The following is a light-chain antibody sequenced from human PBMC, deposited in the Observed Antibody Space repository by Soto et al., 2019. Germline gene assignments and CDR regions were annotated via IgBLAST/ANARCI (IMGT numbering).Light chain of an antibody. CDR1: QSVSSN. CDR3: QQYNKWPTWT. J-gene: IGKJ1*01. Sequence: EIVMTQSPATLSVSPGERATLSCRASQSVSSNLAWYQQIPGQAPRLLIYGASTRATGIPARFSGSGSGTEFTLTISSLQSEDFAVYYCQQYNKWPTWTFGQGTKVEIK. V-gene: IGKV3-15*01. CDR2: GAS.